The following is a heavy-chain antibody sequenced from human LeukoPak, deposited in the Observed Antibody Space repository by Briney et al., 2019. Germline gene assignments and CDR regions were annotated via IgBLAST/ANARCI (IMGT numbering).Heavy chain of an antibody. CDR2: IDPNSGGT. CDR3: ARVPGPYTTSRFHC. V-gene: IGHV1-2*02. D-gene: IGHD2-2*02. CDR1: GYNFTDYY. J-gene: IGHJ4*02. Sequence: ASVRVTCKTSGYNFTDYYLNWLRQAPGQGPEWVGRIDPNSGGTHYAQKFQGRVTVTRDTSTSTVYMDLCGLRSDGTAVYYCARVPGPYTTSRFHCWGQGTLVTVSS.